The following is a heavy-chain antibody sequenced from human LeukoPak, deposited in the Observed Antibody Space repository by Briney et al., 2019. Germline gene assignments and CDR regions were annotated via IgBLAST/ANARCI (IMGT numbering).Heavy chain of an antibody. V-gene: IGHV3-11*01. CDR3: ARDGRDFWSGYYSFDY. CDR1: GFTFSYYY. J-gene: IGHJ4*02. Sequence: PGGSLRLSCAASGFTFSYYYMSWIRQAPGKGLGLVSYISRNGSTIYYADSVKGRFTVSRDNTSNSLYLQMNSARAEDTAVYYCARDGRDFWSGYYSFDYWGQGTLVTVSS. CDR2: ISRNGSTI. D-gene: IGHD3-3*01.